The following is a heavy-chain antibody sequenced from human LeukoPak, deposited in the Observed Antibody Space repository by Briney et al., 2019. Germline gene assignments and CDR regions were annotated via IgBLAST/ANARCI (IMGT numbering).Heavy chain of an antibody. CDR3: ARRTRKGYSYGYGYFDY. D-gene: IGHD5-18*01. CDR2: INHSGST. V-gene: IGHV4-34*01. Sequence: SETLSLTCAVYGGSFSGYYWSWIRQPPGKGLEWIGEINHSGSTNYNPSLKSRVTISVDTSKNQFSLKLSSVTAADTAVYYCARRTRKGYSYGYGYFDYWGQGTLVTVSS. J-gene: IGHJ4*02. CDR1: GGSFSGYY.